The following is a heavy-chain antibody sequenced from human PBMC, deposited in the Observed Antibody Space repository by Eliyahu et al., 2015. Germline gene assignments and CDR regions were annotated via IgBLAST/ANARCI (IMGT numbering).Heavy chain of an antibody. V-gene: IGHV3-23*04. D-gene: IGHD5-12*01. CDR1: GFTFXHYA. Sequence: DVQLVESGGXLVQSGGSXRXSXXXXGFTFXHYAMSWVRQTPGRGLEWLSTISGSGDNSDSAESVKGRFTISRDNFQDRVYLQMNGLRVGDTAIYYCVKDLLADDYWGQGTQVTVSS. CDR3: VKDLLADDY. CDR2: ISGSGDNS. J-gene: IGHJ4*02.